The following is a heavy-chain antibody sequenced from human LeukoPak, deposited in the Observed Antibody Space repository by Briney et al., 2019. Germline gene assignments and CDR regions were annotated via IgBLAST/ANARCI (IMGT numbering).Heavy chain of an antibody. D-gene: IGHD3-3*01. CDR1: GYTFTGYY. J-gene: IGHJ4*02. V-gene: IGHV1-2*02. Sequence: GASVKVSCKASGYTFTGYYMHWVRQAPGQGLEWMGWINPNSGGTNYAQKFQGRVTMTRDTSIGTAYMELSRLRSDDTAVYYCARDIKGYYDFWSGYTTEPYYFDYWGQGTLVTVSS. CDR3: ARDIKGYYDFWSGYTTEPYYFDY. CDR2: INPNSGGT.